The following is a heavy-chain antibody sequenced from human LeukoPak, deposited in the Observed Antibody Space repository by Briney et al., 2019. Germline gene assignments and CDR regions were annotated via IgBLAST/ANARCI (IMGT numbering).Heavy chain of an antibody. CDR1: GYSISSGYY. V-gene: IGHV4-38-2*02. CDR2: IHHSGST. D-gene: IGHD3-22*01. Sequence: SETLSLTCTVSGYSISSGYYWGWIRRPPGKGLEWIGSIHHSGSTYYNPSLKRRGTISVDTSKNQLSLKLNSVTAAATVVYYCARDKVSAEEYYYDSSGYSNFDSWGQGTLVPVSS. J-gene: IGHJ4*02. CDR3: ARDKVSAEEYYYDSSGYSNFDS.